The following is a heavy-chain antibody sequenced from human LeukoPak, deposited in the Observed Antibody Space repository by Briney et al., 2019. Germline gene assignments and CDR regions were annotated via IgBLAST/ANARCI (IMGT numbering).Heavy chain of an antibody. CDR1: GFTFSSYG. CDR2: ISYDGSNK. CDR3: AKDLAPYGGYEYYFDY. D-gene: IGHD5-12*01. J-gene: IGHJ4*02. V-gene: IGHV3-30*18. Sequence: GRSLRLSCAASGFTFSSYGMHWVRQAPGKGPEWVAVISYDGSNKYYADSVKGRFTISRDNSKNTLYLQMNSLRAEDTAVYYCAKDLAPYGGYEYYFDYWGQGTLVTVSS.